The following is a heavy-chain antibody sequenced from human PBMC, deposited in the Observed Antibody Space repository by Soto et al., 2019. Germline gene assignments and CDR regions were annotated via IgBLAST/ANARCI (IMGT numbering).Heavy chain of an antibody. Sequence: PSETLSLTCTVSGGSISSYYWSWIRQPPGKGLEWIGYIYYSGSTNYNPSLKSRVTISVDTSKNQFSLKLSSVTAADTAVYYCARDRYSSSWYLSWGYGMDVRGQGTTVTVSS. J-gene: IGHJ6*02. V-gene: IGHV4-59*01. CDR3: ARDRYSSSWYLSWGYGMDV. CDR1: GGSISSYY. CDR2: IYYSGST. D-gene: IGHD6-13*01.